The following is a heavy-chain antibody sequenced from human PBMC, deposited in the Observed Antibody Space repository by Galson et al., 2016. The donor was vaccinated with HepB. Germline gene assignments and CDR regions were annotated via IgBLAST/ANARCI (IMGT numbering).Heavy chain of an antibody. CDR3: SNLGSGSFRWYFYGMEV. J-gene: IGHJ6*04. CDR1: GLTFSNFA. D-gene: IGHD3-10*01. CDR2: ISGKGDST. Sequence: SLRLSCAASGLTFSNFAMTWVRQAPGKGLEWISGISGKGDSTYYADSVKGRFTVSRDNSKNTLHLHMTSLRVDDTAVYYCSNLGSGSFRWYFYGMEVWGKGTTVTVPS. V-gene: IGHV3-23*01.